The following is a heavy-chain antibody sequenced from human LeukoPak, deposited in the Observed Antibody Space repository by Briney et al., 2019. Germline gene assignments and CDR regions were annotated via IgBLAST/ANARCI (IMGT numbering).Heavy chain of an antibody. V-gene: IGHV4-39*01. CDR1: GGSISSISYY. CDR3: ASYDYGGNSGVYFDY. J-gene: IGHJ4*02. D-gene: IGHD4-23*01. CDR2: IYYSGST. Sequence: SQTLSLTCTVSGGSISSISYYWGWIRQPPGKGLEWVGRIYYSGSTYYNPSLKSRVTISVDTSKNQFSLKLSSVTAPDTAVYYCASYDYGGNSGVYFDYWGQGTLVTVSS.